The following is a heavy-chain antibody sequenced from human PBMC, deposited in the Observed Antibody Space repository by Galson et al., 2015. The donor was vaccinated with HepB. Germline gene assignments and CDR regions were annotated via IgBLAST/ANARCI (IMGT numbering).Heavy chain of an antibody. Sequence: SVKVSCKASGYTFTGYYMHWVRQAPGQGLEWMGRINPNSGGTNYAQKFQGRVTMTRDTSISTAYMELSRLRSDDTAVYYCASYYCGGDCYSPSWAFDIWGQGTMVTVSS. D-gene: IGHD2-21*01. CDR2: INPNSGGT. V-gene: IGHV1-2*06. CDR1: GYTFTGYY. J-gene: IGHJ3*02. CDR3: ASYYCGGDCYSPSWAFDI.